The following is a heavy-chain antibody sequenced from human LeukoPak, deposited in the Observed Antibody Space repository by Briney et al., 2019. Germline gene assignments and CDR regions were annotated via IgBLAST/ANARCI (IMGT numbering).Heavy chain of an antibody. CDR2: IIPIFGTA. CDR3: ARDEVGATTRDYYYYYMGV. J-gene: IGHJ6*03. Sequence: ASVKVSCKASGGTFSSYAISWVRQAPGQGLEWMGGIIPIFGTANYAQKFQGRVTITADESTSTAYMELSSLRAEDTAVYYCARDEVGATTRDYYYYYMGVWGKGTTVTVSS. V-gene: IGHV1-69*13. CDR1: GGTFSSYA. D-gene: IGHD1-26*01.